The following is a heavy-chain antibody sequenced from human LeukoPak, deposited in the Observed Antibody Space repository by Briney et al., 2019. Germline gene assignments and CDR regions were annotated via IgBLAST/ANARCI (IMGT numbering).Heavy chain of an antibody. Sequence: PSETLSLTCTVSGGSISSSSYYWGWIRQPPGKGLEWIGSIYYSGSTYYNPSLKSRVTISVDTSKNQFSLKLSSVTAADTAVYYCARDRSDSSSWYDLDLDLGTKTPESAFDIWGQGTMVTVSS. CDR1: GGSISSSSYY. CDR3: ARDRSDSSSWYDLDLDLGTKTPESAFDI. J-gene: IGHJ3*02. V-gene: IGHV4-39*07. D-gene: IGHD6-13*01. CDR2: IYYSGST.